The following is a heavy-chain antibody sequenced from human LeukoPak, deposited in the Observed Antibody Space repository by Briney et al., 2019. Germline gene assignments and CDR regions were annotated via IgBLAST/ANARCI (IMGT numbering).Heavy chain of an antibody. Sequence: GGSLRLSCAASGFTFSSYAMHWVRQAPGKGLVWVSRVKSDGSSTSYADSVKGRFTISRDNARNTLYLQMNSLRAEDTAVYYCARDGFLGRVTAYLDYWGQGTPVTVSS. CDR1: GFTFSSYA. V-gene: IGHV3-74*01. D-gene: IGHD2-21*02. J-gene: IGHJ4*02. CDR2: VKSDGSST. CDR3: ARDGFLGRVTAYLDY.